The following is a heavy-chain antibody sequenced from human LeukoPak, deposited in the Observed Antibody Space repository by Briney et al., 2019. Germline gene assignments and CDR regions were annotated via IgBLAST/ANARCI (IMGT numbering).Heavy chain of an antibody. CDR2: IYYSGST. V-gene: IGHV4-59*01. J-gene: IGHJ2*01. Sequence: SETLSLTCTVSGGSISSYYWSWLRQPPGKGLEWIGYIYYSGSTNYNPSLKSRVTISVDTSKNQFSLKLSSVTAADTAVYYCARVRSLDSSGYWYFDLWGRGTLVTVSS. CDR1: GGSISSYY. D-gene: IGHD3-22*01. CDR3: ARVRSLDSSGYWYFDL.